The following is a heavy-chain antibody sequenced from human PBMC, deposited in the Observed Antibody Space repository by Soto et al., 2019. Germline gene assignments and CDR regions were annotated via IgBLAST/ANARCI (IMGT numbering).Heavy chain of an antibody. V-gene: IGHV3-23*01. CDR1: GFTFSSYA. CDR3: AKEETVLVNYYYYYGMDV. D-gene: IGHD4-4*01. Sequence: EVQLLESGGGLVQPGGSLRLSCAASGFTFSSYAMSWVRQAPGMGLEWVSVISGRGYATSYADSVKGRFTVSRDNSNNTVYLQMNSLRAEDTAVYYCAKEETVLVNYYYYYGMDVWGQGTTVTVSS. J-gene: IGHJ6*02. CDR2: ISGRGYAT.